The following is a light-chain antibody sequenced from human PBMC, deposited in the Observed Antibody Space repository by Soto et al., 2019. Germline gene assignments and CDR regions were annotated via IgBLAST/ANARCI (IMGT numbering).Light chain of an antibody. CDR3: QQSYSFPYT. Sequence: DLQMTQSPSSLSASVGDRVTITCRASQSISIYVNWYQQKPGKAPNLLVYGASTLQSGVPSRFRGSGSGTDFTLAISSLHPEDFATYYCQQSYSFPYTFGQGTNLEI. CDR2: GAS. J-gene: IGKJ2*01. CDR1: QSISIY. V-gene: IGKV1-39*01.